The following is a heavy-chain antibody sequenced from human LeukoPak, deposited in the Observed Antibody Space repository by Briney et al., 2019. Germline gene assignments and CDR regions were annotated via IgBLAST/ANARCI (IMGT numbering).Heavy chain of an antibody. J-gene: IGHJ4*02. V-gene: IGHV1-69*13. CDR3: ARAAGYLQTHSDY. D-gene: IGHD3-16*02. CDR1: GGTFSSYA. Sequence: SVKVSCKASGGTFSSYAISWVRQAPGQGLEWMGGIIPIFGTANYAQKFQGRVTITADESTSTAYMELSSLRSEDTAVYYCARAAGYLQTHSDYWGQGTLVTVSS. CDR2: IIPIFGTA.